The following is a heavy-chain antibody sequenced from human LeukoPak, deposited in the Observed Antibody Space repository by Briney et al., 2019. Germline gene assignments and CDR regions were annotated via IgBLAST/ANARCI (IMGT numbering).Heavy chain of an antibody. CDR2: ISSSGSTI. J-gene: IGHJ6*02. CDR3: ARRGYCSSTSCYEYYYGMDV. Sequence: PGGSLRLSCAASGFTFSDYYMSWIRQAPGKGLEWVSYISSSGSTICYADSVKGRFTISRDNAKNSLYLQMNSLRAEDTAVYYCARRGYCSSTSCYEYYYGMDVWGQGTTVTVSS. CDR1: GFTFSDYY. D-gene: IGHD2-2*01. V-gene: IGHV3-11*01.